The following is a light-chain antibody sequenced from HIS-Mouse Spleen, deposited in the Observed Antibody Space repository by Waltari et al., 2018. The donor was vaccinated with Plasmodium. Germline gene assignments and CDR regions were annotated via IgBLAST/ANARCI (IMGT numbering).Light chain of an antibody. J-gene: IGLJ1*01. CDR1: SRDVGGYNY. V-gene: IGLV2-11*01. CDR3: CSYAGSYTFV. CDR2: DVS. Sequence: QSALTQPRSVSGSPGQSVTISSTGTSRDVGGYNYASWYQQHPGKAPKLMIYDVSKRPSGVPDRFSGSKSGNTASLTISGLQAEDEADYYCCSYAGSYTFVFGTGTKVTVL.